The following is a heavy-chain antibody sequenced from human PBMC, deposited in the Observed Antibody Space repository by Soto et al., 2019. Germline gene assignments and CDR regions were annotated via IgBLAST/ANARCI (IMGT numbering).Heavy chain of an antibody. V-gene: IGHV1-3*01. Sequence: QVKLVQSGAEVKKPGASVKVSCKASGYTFTSYAMQWVRQAPGQRLEWMGWINAGNGNTKYAQKFQGRVTITRDTSASTASMELRSLRSEDTAVYYCARVPGYSIGDLWGRGTLVTVSS. CDR1: GYTFTSYA. J-gene: IGHJ2*01. CDR3: ARVPGYSIGDL. D-gene: IGHD2-21*01. CDR2: INAGNGNT.